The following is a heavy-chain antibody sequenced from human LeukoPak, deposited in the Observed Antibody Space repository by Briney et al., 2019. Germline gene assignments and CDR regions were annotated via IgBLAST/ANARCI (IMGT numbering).Heavy chain of an antibody. CDR3: AIGYCSSPNCAPPNWFAP. CDR1: GFTFSSYS. Sequence: SGGSLRLSCAASGFTFSSYSMNWVRQAPGKGLEWVSYIGSSVSATYYADSVKGRFTISRDNAKNSLYMQLHSLRAAATGLYYCAIGYCSSPNCAPPNWFAPRRQGTLVTVSS. J-gene: IGHJ5*02. CDR2: IGSSVSAT. D-gene: IGHD2-2*03. V-gene: IGHV3-48*04.